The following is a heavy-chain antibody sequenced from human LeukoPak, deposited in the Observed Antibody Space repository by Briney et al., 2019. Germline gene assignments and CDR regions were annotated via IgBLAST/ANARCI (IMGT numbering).Heavy chain of an antibody. D-gene: IGHD2-2*01. V-gene: IGHV3-20*04. Sequence: AGGSLRLSCVASGFNFDDYGMGWVRQVPGKGLEWVSGVNWRGDTTTYADSVKGRFAISRDDAKNSLYLQMNSLRAEDTAVYYCARHLVPAALSSWFDPWGQGTLVTVSS. CDR3: ARHLVPAALSSWFDP. CDR1: GFNFDDYG. J-gene: IGHJ5*02. CDR2: VNWRGDTT.